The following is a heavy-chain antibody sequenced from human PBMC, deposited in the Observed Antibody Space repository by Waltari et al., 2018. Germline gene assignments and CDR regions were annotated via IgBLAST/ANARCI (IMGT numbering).Heavy chain of an antibody. V-gene: IGHV4-38-2*02. CDR3: ARDPRTENFDY. CDR2: IYHSGST. Sequence: GYYWGWIRQPPGKGLGWIGSIYHSGSTYYNPSLKSRVTISVDTSKNQFSLKLSSVTAADTAVYYCARDPRTENFDYWGQGTLVTVSS. J-gene: IGHJ4*02. CDR1: GYY.